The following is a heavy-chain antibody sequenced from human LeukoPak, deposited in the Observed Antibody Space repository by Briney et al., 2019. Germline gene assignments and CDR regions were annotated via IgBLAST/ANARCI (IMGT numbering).Heavy chain of an antibody. D-gene: IGHD2-2*01. J-gene: IGHJ4*02. V-gene: IGHV3-23*01. CDR3: AKDPRDIVVVPAASFDY. Sequence: AGGSLRLSCAASGFTFSSYAMSWVRQAPGKGLEWVSAISGSGGSTYYADSVKGRFTISRDNSKNTLYLQMNSLRAEDTAVYYCAKDPRDIVVVPAASFDYWGQGTLVTVSS. CDR2: ISGSGGST. CDR1: GFTFSSYA.